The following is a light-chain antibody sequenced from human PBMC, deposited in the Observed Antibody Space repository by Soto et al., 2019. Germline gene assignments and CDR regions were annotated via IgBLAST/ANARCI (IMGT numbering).Light chain of an antibody. J-gene: IGKJ4*01. CDR3: QQCNGFPLT. V-gene: IGKV1-13*02. Sequence: IQLTQSPSSLSASVGDRVTITCRAGQGIGSALAWYQQRPGKAPKLLLYDDSILEAGVPSRFSGSGSGTDFTLSITSLRPEDFETYYCQQCNGFPLTFGGGTKVQIK. CDR2: DDS. CDR1: QGIGSA.